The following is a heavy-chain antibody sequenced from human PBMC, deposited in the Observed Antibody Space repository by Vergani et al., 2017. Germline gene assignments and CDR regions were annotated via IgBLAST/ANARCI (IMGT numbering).Heavy chain of an antibody. D-gene: IGHD3-22*01. J-gene: IGHJ3*02. CDR3: ARPGDYYDSSGYYYEAFDI. CDR1: GYSFTSYW. CDR2: IDPSDSYT. Sequence: EVQLVQSGAEVKKPGESLRISCKGSGYSFTSYWISWVRQMPGKGLEWMGRIDPSDSYTNYSPSFQGHVTISADKSISTAYLQWSSLKASDTAMYYCARPGDYYDSSGYYYEAFDIWGQGNPGHRLL. V-gene: IGHV5-10-1*03.